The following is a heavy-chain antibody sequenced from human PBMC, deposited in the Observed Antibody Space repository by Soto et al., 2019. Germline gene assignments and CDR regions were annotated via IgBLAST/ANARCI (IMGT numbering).Heavy chain of an antibody. CDR2: IIPILGIA. D-gene: IGHD5-12*01. V-gene: IGHV1-69*04. CDR3: ARDAGDGYNYPHY. CDR1: GGTFSSYT. Sequence: ASVKVSCKASGGTFSSYTISWVRQAPGQGLEWMGRIIPILGIANYAQKFQGRVTITADKSTSTAYMELSSLRSEDTAVYYCARDAGDGYNYPHYWGQGTLVTVSS. J-gene: IGHJ4*02.